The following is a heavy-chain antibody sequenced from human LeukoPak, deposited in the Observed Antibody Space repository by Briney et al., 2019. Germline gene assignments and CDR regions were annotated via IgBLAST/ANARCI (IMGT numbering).Heavy chain of an antibody. CDR3: AAYYYGSGSSPLGP. J-gene: IGHJ5*02. CDR2: ISYDGSNK. V-gene: IGHV3-30*03. CDR1: GFTFSSYG. Sequence: GGSLRLSCAASGFTFSSYGMHWVRQAPGKGLEWVAVISYDGSNKYYADSMKGRFTISRDNSKNTLYLQMNSLRAEDTAVYYCAAYYYGSGSSPLGPWGQGTLVTVSS. D-gene: IGHD3-10*01.